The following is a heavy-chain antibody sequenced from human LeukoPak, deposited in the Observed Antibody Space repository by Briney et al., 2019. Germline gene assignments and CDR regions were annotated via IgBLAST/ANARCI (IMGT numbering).Heavy chain of an antibody. J-gene: IGHJ4*02. D-gene: IGHD3-16*02. V-gene: IGHV4-59*01. CDR2: IYYSGST. Sequence: SETLSLTCTVSGCSISSYYWSWVRQPPGKGLEWIGYIYYSGSTNYNPSLKGRVTISEDTSKIHFSLNLSYVTAADTVVYYCARARMITYGGVITYYCDYWGQGTLVTVSS. CDR3: ARARMITYGGVITYYCDY. CDR1: GCSISSYY.